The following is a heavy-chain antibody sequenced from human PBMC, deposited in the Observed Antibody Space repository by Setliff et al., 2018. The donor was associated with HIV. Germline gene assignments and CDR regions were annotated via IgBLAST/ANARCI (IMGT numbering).Heavy chain of an antibody. J-gene: IGHJ4*02. CDR3: ALWGYSNAGGFDY. Sequence: SSETLSLTCSVSGGSISSGTYYWSWIRQPAGKGLEWIGHIFSTGSTNYNPSLKSRVIMSADTSKNQFSLRLTSLTAADTAMYYCALWGYSNAGGFDYWGQGTLVTVSS. V-gene: IGHV4-61*09. D-gene: IGHD5-12*01. CDR2: IFSTGST. CDR1: GGSISSGTYY.